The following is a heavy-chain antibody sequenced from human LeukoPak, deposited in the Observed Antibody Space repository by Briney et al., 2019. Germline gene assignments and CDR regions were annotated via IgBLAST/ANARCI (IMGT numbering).Heavy chain of an antibody. Sequence: GGSLRLFCAASGFTFSIYGMHWVRQAPGKGLEWVAFIRYDGSKKYYADSVKGQFTISRDNSKNTLYLQKNSLRPEDTAVYYCAKPGGMNWFDPWGQGTLVTVSS. D-gene: IGHD3-16*01. CDR1: GFTFSIYG. V-gene: IGHV3-30*02. CDR2: IRYDGSKK. CDR3: AKPGGMNWFDP. J-gene: IGHJ5*02.